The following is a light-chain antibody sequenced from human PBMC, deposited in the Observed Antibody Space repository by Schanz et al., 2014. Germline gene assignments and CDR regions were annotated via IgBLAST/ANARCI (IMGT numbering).Light chain of an antibody. J-gene: IGKJ1*01. V-gene: IGKV3-15*01. CDR1: QYISSN. Sequence: EIVMTQSPATLSVSPGERGTLSCRASQYISSNLAWYQQKPGQAPRLLIYGASTRATGIPARFSGSGSGTEFTLSISSLQSEDFGAVYYCQQYSDWPPLTFGQGTKVEIK. CDR3: QQYSDWPPLT. CDR2: GAS.